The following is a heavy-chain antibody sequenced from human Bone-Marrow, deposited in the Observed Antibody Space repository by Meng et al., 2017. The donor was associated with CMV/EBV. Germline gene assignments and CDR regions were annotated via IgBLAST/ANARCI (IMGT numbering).Heavy chain of an antibody. Sequence: GESLKISCAASGFTFSSYDMHWVRQATGKGLEWVSAIGTAGDTYYPGSVKGRFTISSDNSKTTLYLQMNSLRAEDTAVYYCARESYYYDSSGYYHFDYWGQGTLVPVSS. CDR1: GFTFSSYD. D-gene: IGHD3-22*01. CDR2: IGTAGDT. V-gene: IGHV3-13*01. J-gene: IGHJ4*02. CDR3: ARESYYYDSSGYYHFDY.